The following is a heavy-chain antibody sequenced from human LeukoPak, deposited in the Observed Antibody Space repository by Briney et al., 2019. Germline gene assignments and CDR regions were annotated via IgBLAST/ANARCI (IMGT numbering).Heavy chain of an antibody. Sequence: GGSLRLSCAASGFTFSSYAMHWVRQAPGKGLEWVAVISYDGSNKYYADSVKGRFTISRDNSKNTLYLQMNGLRAEDTAVYYCARDLSLYCSGGSCYSLNYWGQGTLVTVSS. CDR3: ARDLSLYCSGGSCYSLNY. J-gene: IGHJ4*02. CDR2: ISYDGSNK. CDR1: GFTFSSYA. V-gene: IGHV3-30-3*01. D-gene: IGHD2-15*01.